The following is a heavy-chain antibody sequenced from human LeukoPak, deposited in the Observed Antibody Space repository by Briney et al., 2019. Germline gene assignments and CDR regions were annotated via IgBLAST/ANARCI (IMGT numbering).Heavy chain of an antibody. J-gene: IGHJ3*02. D-gene: IGHD3-9*01. Sequence: SETLSLTCTVSGGSISSYYWGWIRQPPGKGLEWIGYIYYSGSTNYNPSLKSRVTISVDTSKNQFSLKLSSVTAADTAVYYCARGGLLRYFDWLSGDAFDIWGQGTMVTVSS. CDR1: GGSISSYY. CDR2: IYYSGST. CDR3: ARGGLLRYFDWLSGDAFDI. V-gene: IGHV4-59*01.